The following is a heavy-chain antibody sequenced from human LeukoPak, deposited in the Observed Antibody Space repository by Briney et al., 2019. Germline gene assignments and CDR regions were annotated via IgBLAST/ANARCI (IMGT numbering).Heavy chain of an antibody. V-gene: IGHV3-48*01. J-gene: IGHJ6*03. CDR1: GFTFSSYS. CDR2: ISSSSSTI. Sequence: GGSLRLSCAASGFTFSSYSMNWVRQAPGKGLEWASYISSSSSTIYYADSVKGRFTISRDNAKNSLYLQMNSLRAEDTAVYYCARFGGNYYYYYYMDVWGKGTTVTVSS. D-gene: IGHD3-10*01. CDR3: ARFGGNYYYYYYMDV.